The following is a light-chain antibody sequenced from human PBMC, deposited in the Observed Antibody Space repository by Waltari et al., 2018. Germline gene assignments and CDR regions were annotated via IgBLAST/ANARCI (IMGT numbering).Light chain of an antibody. CDR2: DNS. J-gene: IGLJ2*01. CDR1: NIGGKS. V-gene: IGLV3-21*02. CDR3: RVWDTNGDHPV. Sequence: SYILTQAPSESVAPGQPAPITCGGNNIGGKSVHWFQQRPGQAPALILYDNSDRRSGVPERFSGSNSGDTATLTISSVEVVDEADYFCRVWDTNGDHPVFGGGTKLTVL.